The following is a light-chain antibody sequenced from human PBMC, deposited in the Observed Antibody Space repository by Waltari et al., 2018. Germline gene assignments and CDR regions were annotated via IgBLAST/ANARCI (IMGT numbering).Light chain of an antibody. CDR1: QGISSW. V-gene: IGKV1-12*01. Sequence: DIQMTQSPSSLSASVGDRVTITCRASQGISSWLAWYQQKPGKAPKLLISKASSLQSGVPSRCSGSGSGTDFTLTISSLQPEDFATYYCQHYNSAPFTFGPGTKLDIK. CDR2: KAS. J-gene: IGKJ3*01. CDR3: QHYNSAPFT.